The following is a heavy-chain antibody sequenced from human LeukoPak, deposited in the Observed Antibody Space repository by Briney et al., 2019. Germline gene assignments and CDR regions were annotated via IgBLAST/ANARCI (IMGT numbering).Heavy chain of an antibody. V-gene: IGHV1-69*04. CDR1: GGTFSSYA. D-gene: IGHD3-22*01. CDR2: IIPILGIA. Sequence: SVKVSCKASGGTFSSYAISWVRQAPGQGLEWMGRIIPILGIANYAQKFQGRVTITADKSTSTAYMELSSLRSEDTAVYYCARGDSSGYYLQGAPQALDYWGQGTLVTVSS. CDR3: ARGDSSGYYLQGAPQALDY. J-gene: IGHJ4*02.